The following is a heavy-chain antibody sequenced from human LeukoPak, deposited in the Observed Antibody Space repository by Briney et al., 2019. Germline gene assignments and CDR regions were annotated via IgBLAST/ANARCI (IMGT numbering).Heavy chain of an antibody. CDR1: GGSISSYY. CDR2: IHYSGGIT. D-gene: IGHD4-17*01. CDR3: ASGDYVTFDY. V-gene: IGHV4-59*08. Sequence: PSETLSLTCTVSGGSISSYYWSWIRQPPGKGLEWIGYIHYSGGITYYNPSLKSRVTISVDTSKNQFSLSLSSVTAADTAVYYCASGDYVTFDYWGQGTLVTVSS. J-gene: IGHJ4*02.